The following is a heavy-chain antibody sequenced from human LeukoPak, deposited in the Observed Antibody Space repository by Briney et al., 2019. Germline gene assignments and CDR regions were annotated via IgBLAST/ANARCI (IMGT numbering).Heavy chain of an antibody. CDR3: AKAGLELAAFDI. D-gene: IGHD1-26*01. J-gene: IGHJ3*02. V-gene: IGHV3-30*18. CDR1: GFTFSSYG. Sequence: PGGSLRLSCAASGFTFSSYGMHWVRQAPGKGLEWVAVISYDGSNKYYADSVKGRFTISRDNSKNTLYLQMNSLRAEDTAVYYCAKAGLELAAFDIWGQGTMVTVSS. CDR2: ISYDGSNK.